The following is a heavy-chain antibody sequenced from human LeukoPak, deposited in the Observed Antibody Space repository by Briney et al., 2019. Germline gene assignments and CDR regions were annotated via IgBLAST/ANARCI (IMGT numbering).Heavy chain of an antibody. J-gene: IGHJ4*02. CDR1: GFTFNTYT. V-gene: IGHV3-23*01. CDR2: ISSSGGST. CDR3: ATYRQVLLPFES. D-gene: IGHD2-8*02. Sequence: GGSLRLSCAASGFTFNTYTMYWVRQAPGKGLEWVSGISSSGGSTYYADSVRGRFTISRDNSKSTLSLQMNSLRAEDTAIYYCATYRQVLLPFESWGQGTLVTVSS.